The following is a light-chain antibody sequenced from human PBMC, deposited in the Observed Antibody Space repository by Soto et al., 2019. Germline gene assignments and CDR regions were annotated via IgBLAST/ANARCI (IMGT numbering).Light chain of an antibody. CDR1: SSDIGAYNF. J-gene: IGLJ2*01. V-gene: IGLV2-14*03. CDR3: SSWTTSTTMI. CDR2: DVN. Sequence: QSVLTQPASVSGSPGQSITISCTGTSSDIGAYNFVSWYQQHPGKAPKLMLYDVNIRPSGVSNRFSGSKSVNTASLTISGLQAEDEADYYCSSWTTSTTMIFGGGTKLTVL.